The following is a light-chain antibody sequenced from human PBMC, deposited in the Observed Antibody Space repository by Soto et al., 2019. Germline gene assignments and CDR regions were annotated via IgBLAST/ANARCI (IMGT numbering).Light chain of an antibody. CDR3: QQYYSTPWT. J-gene: IGKJ1*01. CDR1: QSVLYSSNNKNY. Sequence: DIVMTQSPDSLDVSLGERATINCKSSQSVLYSSNNKNYLAWYQQKPGQPPKLLIYWASTRESGVPDRFSGSGSGTDITLTISSLQAEAVAVYYCQQYYSTPWTFGQGTKVEI. CDR2: WAS. V-gene: IGKV4-1*01.